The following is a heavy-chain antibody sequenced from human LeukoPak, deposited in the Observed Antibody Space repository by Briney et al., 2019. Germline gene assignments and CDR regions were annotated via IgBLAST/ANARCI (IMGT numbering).Heavy chain of an antibody. V-gene: IGHV3-30-3*01. D-gene: IGHD3-22*01. J-gene: IGHJ4*02. CDR2: ISYDGSNK. Sequence: GRSLRLSCAASGFTFSSYAMHWVRQAPGKGLEWVAVISYDGSNKYYADSVKGRFTISRDNSKNTLYLQMNSLRAEDTAVYYCARETYDSSGSPYYFDYWGQGTLVTVSS. CDR1: GFTFSSYA. CDR3: ARETYDSSGSPYYFDY.